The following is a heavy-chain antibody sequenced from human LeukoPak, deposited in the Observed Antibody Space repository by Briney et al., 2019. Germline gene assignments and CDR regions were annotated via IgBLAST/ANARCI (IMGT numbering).Heavy chain of an antibody. D-gene: IGHD3-10*01. CDR2: ISSSSSYI. CDR1: GFTFSSCS. CDR3: ARAGASYYYYYGMDV. J-gene: IGHJ6*02. V-gene: IGHV3-21*01. Sequence: GGSLRLSCAASGFTFSSCSMNWVRQAPGKGLEWVSSISSSSSYIYYADSVKGRFTISRDNAKNSLYLQMNSLRAEDTAVYYCARAGASYYYYYGMDVWGQGTTVTVSS.